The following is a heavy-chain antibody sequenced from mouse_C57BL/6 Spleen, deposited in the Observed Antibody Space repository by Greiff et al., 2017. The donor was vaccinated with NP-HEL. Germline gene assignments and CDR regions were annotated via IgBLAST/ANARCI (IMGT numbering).Heavy chain of an antibody. CDR2: ISSGSSTI. J-gene: IGHJ4*01. V-gene: IGHV5-17*01. CDR1: GFTFSDYG. D-gene: IGHD2-5*01. CDR3: ARQSNYLYYAMDY. Sequence: EVQLQQSGGGLVKPGGSLKLSCAASGFTFSDYGMHWVRQAPEKGLEWVAYISSGSSTIYYADTVKGRFTISRDNAKNTLFLQMTSLRSEDTAMYYCARQSNYLYYAMDYWGQGTSVTVSS.